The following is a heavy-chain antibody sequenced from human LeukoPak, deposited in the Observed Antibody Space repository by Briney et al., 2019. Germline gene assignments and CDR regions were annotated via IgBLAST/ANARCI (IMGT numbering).Heavy chain of an antibody. CDR3: ARGRGIAAAWNPGFDY. Sequence: AASVKVSCKASGGTLSSYAISWVRQAPGQGLEWMGGIIPIFGTANYAQKFQGRVTITTDESTSTAYMELSSLRAEGPAVYYCARGRGIAAAWNPGFDYWGQGTLVTVSS. V-gene: IGHV1-69*05. CDR1: GGTLSSYA. J-gene: IGHJ4*02. D-gene: IGHD6-13*01. CDR2: IIPIFGTA.